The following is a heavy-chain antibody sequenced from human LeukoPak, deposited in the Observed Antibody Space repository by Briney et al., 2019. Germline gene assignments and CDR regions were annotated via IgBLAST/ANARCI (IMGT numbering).Heavy chain of an antibody. CDR3: ARDRSDYDILTGYYSYYYGMDV. Sequence: GGSLRLSCAASGFTFSSYWMSWVRQAPGKGLEWVANIKQDGSEKYYVDSVKGRFTISRDNAKNSLYLQMNSLRAEDTAVYYCARDRSDYDILTGYYSYYYGMDVWGQGTTVTVSS. J-gene: IGHJ6*02. CDR1: GFTFSSYW. V-gene: IGHV3-7*01. CDR2: IKQDGSEK. D-gene: IGHD3-9*01.